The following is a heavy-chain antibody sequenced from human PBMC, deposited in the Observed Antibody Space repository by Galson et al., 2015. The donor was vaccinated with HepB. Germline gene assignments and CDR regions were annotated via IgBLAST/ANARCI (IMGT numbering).Heavy chain of an antibody. J-gene: IGHJ5*02. CDR3: ARGGYCSSTSCPSGYWFDP. CDR2: MNPNSGNT. CDR1: GYTFTSYD. D-gene: IGHD2-2*01. V-gene: IGHV1-8*01. Sequence: SVKVSCKASGYTFTSYDINWVRQATGQGLEWMGWMNPNSGNTGYAQKFQGRVTMTRNTSISTAYMELSSLRSEDTAVYYCARGGYCSSTSCPSGYWFDPWGQGTLVTVSS.